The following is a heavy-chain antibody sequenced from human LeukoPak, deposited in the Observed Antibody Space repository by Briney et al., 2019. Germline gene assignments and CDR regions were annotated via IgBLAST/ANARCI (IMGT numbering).Heavy chain of an antibody. Sequence: SETLSLTCAVYGGSFSGYYWSWIRQPPGKGLEWIGEIHHDGRINYNPSLKSRVTLSVDKSKNQFSLRLNSVTAADTAMYYCARSHDHLWGNYPDYWGQGTLVTVSS. CDR1: GGSFSGYY. J-gene: IGHJ4*02. V-gene: IGHV4-34*01. CDR3: ARSHDHLWGNYPDY. D-gene: IGHD3-16*02. CDR2: IHHDGRI.